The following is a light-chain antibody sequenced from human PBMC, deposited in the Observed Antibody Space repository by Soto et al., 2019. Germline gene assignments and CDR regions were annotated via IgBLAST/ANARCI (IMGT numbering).Light chain of an antibody. V-gene: IGLV1-44*01. CDR2: RNN. Sequence: QSVLTQPPSASGTPGQRVTISCSRSSSNIGSDSVNWYQQLPGTAPKLLIYRNNQRPSGVPDRLSGSKSGTSASLAISGLQSEDEADYYCAAWDDSLNGVVFGGGTQLTVL. CDR3: AAWDDSLNGVV. CDR1: SSNIGSDS. J-gene: IGLJ2*01.